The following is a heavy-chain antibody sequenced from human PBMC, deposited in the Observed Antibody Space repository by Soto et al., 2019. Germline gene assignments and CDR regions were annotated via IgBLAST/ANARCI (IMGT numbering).Heavy chain of an antibody. D-gene: IGHD6-6*01. CDR1: GFTFSSYW. J-gene: IGHJ6*03. Sequence: GGSLRLSCAASGFTFSSYWMSWVRKAPGKGLEWVANIKQDGSEKYYVDSVKGRFTISRDNAKNSLYLQMNSLRAEDTAVYYCAREKGDSSSYYYYYYMDVWGKGTTVTVSS. CDR3: AREKGDSSSYYYYYYMDV. V-gene: IGHV3-7*03. CDR2: IKQDGSEK.